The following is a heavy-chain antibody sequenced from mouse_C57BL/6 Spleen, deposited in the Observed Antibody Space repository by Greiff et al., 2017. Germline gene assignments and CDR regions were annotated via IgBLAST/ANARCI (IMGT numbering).Heavy chain of an antibody. J-gene: IGHJ1*03. Sequence: EVKLVESGGGLVKPGGSLKLSCAASGFTFSSYTMSWVRQTPEKRLEWVATISGGGGNTYYPDTVKGRFTISRDNAKNTLYLQMSSLRSVDTDLYYCARHTAGYFDVWGTGTTVTVSS. CDR3: ARHTAGYFDV. CDR1: GFTFSSYT. V-gene: IGHV5-9*01. D-gene: IGHD1-2*01. CDR2: ISGGGGNT.